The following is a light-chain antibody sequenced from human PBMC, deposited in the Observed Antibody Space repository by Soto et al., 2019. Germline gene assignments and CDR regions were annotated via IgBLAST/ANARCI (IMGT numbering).Light chain of an antibody. V-gene: IGLV2-11*01. CDR3: CSYAGSSTFVYV. CDR2: DVS. Sequence: QSALTQPRSVSGSPGQSVAISCTGTSSDVGGYNYVSWYQQHPDKAPKLMIYDVSKRPSWVPDRFSGSKSGNTASLTISGLLGEDEADYYCCSYAGSSTFVYVFGTGTKVTVL. J-gene: IGLJ1*01. CDR1: SSDVGGYNY.